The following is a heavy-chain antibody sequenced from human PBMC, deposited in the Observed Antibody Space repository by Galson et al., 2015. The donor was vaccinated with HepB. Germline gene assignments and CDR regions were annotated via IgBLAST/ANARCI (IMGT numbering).Heavy chain of an antibody. J-gene: IGHJ3*02. Sequence: SLRLSCAASGFTFGDYAMSWFRQAPGKGLEWVGFIRSKAYGGTTEYAASVKGRFTISRDDSKSIAYLQMNSLKTEDTAVYYCTRDPTSRVELGTGGNDAFDIWGQGTMVTVSS. D-gene: IGHD7-27*01. CDR3: TRDPTSRVELGTGGNDAFDI. CDR2: IRSKAYGGTT. CDR1: GFTFGDYA. V-gene: IGHV3-49*03.